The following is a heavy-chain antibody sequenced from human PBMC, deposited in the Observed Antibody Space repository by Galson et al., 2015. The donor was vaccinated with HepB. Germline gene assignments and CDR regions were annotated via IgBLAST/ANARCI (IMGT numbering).Heavy chain of an antibody. V-gene: IGHV4-61*01. J-gene: IGHJ3*02. Sequence: LSLTCTVSGGSVSSGSDFWSWIRQPPGKGLEWIVYIYSSGSTNYNPSLKSRVTISVDTSKTQFSLKLSSVTAADSAVYYCARTTGVGTFDIWGQGTMVTVSS. CDR3: ARTTGVGTFDI. D-gene: IGHD1-1*01. CDR1: GGSVSSGSDF. CDR2: IYSSGST.